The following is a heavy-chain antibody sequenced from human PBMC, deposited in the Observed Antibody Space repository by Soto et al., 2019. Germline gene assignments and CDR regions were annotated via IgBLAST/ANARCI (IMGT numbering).Heavy chain of an antibody. CDR2: IYYSGST. V-gene: IGHV4-39*01. CDR3: ARLSGYGS. D-gene: IGHD3-22*01. Sequence: SETLSLTCTVSGGSISSSSYYWGWIRQPPGKGLEWIGSIYYSGSTYYNPSLKSRVTTSVDTSKNQFSLKLSSVTAADTAVYYCARLSGYGSWGQGTLVTVSS. CDR1: GGSISSSSYY. J-gene: IGHJ5*02.